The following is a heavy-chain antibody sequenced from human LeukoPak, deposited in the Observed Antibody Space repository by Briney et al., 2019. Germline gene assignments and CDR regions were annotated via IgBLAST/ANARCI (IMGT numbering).Heavy chain of an antibody. J-gene: IGHJ4*02. CDR2: IYTSGST. Sequence: SETLSLTCTVSGGSISSYYWSWIRQPPGKGLEWIGYIYTSGSTNYNPSLKSRVTISVDTSKNQFSLKVSSVTAADTAVYYCARHGGLRWLKSTYYFEYWGQGTLVTVSS. CDR1: GGSISSYY. V-gene: IGHV4-4*09. CDR3: ARHGGLRWLKSTYYFEY. D-gene: IGHD5-24*01.